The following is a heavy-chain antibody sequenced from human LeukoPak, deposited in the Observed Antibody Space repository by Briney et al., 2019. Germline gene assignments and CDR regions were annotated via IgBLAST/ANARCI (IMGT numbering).Heavy chain of an antibody. V-gene: IGHV4-4*07. Sequence: KPSETLSLTCNVSGVSVSNFYWSWIRQPAGKGLEWIGRIYTSGTTNYNPSLKSRVTMSADTSKNQLSLKLSSVTAADTAVYYCARDLGGGDVSQGYHYYMDVWGKGTTVTVSS. J-gene: IGHJ6*03. D-gene: IGHD3-10*01. CDR3: ARDLGGGDVSQGYHYYMDV. CDR2: IYTSGTT. CDR1: GVSVSNFY.